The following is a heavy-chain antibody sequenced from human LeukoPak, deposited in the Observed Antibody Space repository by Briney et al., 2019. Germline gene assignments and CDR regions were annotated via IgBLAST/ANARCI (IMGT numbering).Heavy chain of an antibody. D-gene: IGHD3-22*01. CDR2: IKSKTDGGTT. CDR3: TTVDPYYYDSSGYYSFDY. CDR1: GFTFSNAW. J-gene: IGHJ4*02. V-gene: IGHV3-15*01. Sequence: GGSLRLSCAASGFTFSNAWMSWVRQAPGKGLEWVGRIKSKTDGGTTDYAAPVKGRFTISRDDSKNTLYLQMNSLKTEDTAVYYCTTVDPYYYDSSGYYSFDYWGQGTLVTVSS.